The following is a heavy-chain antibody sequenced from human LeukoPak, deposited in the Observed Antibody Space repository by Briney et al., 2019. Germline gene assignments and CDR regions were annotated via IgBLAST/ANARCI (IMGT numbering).Heavy chain of an antibody. CDR3: ARVTAGDTSGYYYGVY. CDR1: GYTFTNYW. V-gene: IGHV5-51*01. Sequence: GESLKISCQGSGYTFTNYWIGWVRQMPGKGLEWMGIIYPRDSNSRYSPSFQGQVTFSADKSISTAYVQWSSLKASDTAMYYCARVTAGDTSGYYYGVYWGQGTLVTVSS. J-gene: IGHJ4*02. D-gene: IGHD3-22*01. CDR2: IYPRDSNS.